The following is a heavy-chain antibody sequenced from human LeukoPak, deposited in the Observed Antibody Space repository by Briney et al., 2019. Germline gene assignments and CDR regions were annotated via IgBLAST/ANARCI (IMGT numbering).Heavy chain of an antibody. V-gene: IGHV1-24*01. CDR1: GNSLSELS. J-gene: IGHJ4*02. D-gene: IGHD3-3*01. Sequence: ASVKVSCKVAGNSLSELSIQWVRQAPGKGLECMGGFDPEEAKMVYAQNFQGRVTMTEDSSTQTAYMELSGLTSDATAVYYCTTRSGDFWSGFVNWGQGTLVTVSS. CDR2: FDPEEAKM. CDR3: TTRSGDFWSGFVN.